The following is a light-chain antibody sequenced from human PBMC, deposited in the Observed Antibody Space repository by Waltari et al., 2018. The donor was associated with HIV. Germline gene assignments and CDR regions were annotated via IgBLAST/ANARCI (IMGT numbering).Light chain of an antibody. J-gene: IGLJ2*01. CDR2: EVS. V-gene: IGLV2-23*02. Sequence: QSALTQPAYVSGSPGQSITISCTGTSSDVAGYNLVSSYQQHPGDAPKLMIYEVSKRPSGVSNRFSGSNSGNTASLTISGLQAEDEADYYCCAYAGSTTYVIFGGGTKLTVL. CDR1: SSDVAGYNL. CDR3: CAYAGSTTYVI.